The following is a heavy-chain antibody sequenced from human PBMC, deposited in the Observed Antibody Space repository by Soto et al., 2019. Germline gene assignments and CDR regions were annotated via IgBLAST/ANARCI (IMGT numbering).Heavy chain of an antibody. CDR2: ISSSGSTI. V-gene: IGHV3-11*01. CDR1: GFTFSYYY. Sequence: PGGSLRLSCAASGFTFSYYYMSWIRQAPGKGLEWVSYISSSGSTIYYADSVKGRFTISRDNAKNSLYLQMNSLRAEDTAVYYCARDSYYYDSSGYPYWGQGTLVTVSS. CDR3: ARDSYYYDSSGYPY. J-gene: IGHJ4*02. D-gene: IGHD3-22*01.